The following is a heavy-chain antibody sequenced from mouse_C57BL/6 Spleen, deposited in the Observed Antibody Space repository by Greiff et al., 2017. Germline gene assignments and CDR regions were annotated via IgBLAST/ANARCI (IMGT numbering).Heavy chain of an antibody. CDR1: GFTFSDYS. V-gene: IGHV5-12*01. CDR3: AGGGVYAMDY. J-gene: IGHJ4*01. CDR2: ISNGGGST. Sequence: EVKLVESGGGLVQPGGSLKLSCAASGFTFSDYSMYWVRQTPEKRLEWVAYISNGGGSTYYPDTVKGRFTISSANAKNSLYLQMSRLKSEDTAMYYCAGGGVYAMDYWGQGTSVTVSS.